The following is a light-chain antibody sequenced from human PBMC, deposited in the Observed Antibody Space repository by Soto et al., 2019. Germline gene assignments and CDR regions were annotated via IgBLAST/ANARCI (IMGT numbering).Light chain of an antibody. CDR3: QKYNSAPNT. Sequence: DIQMTQSPSSLSASVGDRVTITCRAHQDISNYLAWYQQKPGKVPELLIYPASTLRTGFQSRFSGSGSGTVFTLTINNLQPEDVATYYCQKYNSAPNTFGRGTRLEIK. CDR2: PAS. CDR1: QDISNY. J-gene: IGKJ2*01. V-gene: IGKV1-27*01.